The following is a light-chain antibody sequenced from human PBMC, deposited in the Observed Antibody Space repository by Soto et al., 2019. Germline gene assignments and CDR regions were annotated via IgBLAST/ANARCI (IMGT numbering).Light chain of an antibody. CDR2: HAS. Sequence: EIVFTQSPATLSSFPGDRATLSCRASQYINTRLAWYQHRPGQAPRLLIYHASIRVAGIPARFSASGTGTDFTLTISDVQPEDFAVYYCHQRQSWPRTFGQGTKVDIK. J-gene: IGKJ1*01. V-gene: IGKV3-11*01. CDR1: QYINTR. CDR3: HQRQSWPRT.